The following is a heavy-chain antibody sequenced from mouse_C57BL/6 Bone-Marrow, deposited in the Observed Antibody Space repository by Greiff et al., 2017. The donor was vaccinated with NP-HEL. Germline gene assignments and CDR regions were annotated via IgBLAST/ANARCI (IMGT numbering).Heavy chain of an antibody. D-gene: IGHD1-1*01. CDR1: GFNIKDYY. CDR2: IDPEDGDT. V-gene: IGHV14-1*01. CDR3: TTDYYGSSYFDDY. Sequence: VQLKESGAELVRPGASVKLSCTASGFNIKDYYMHWVKQRPEQGLEWIGRIDPEDGDTEYAPKFQGKATMTADTSSNTAYLQLSSLTSEDTAVYYCTTDYYGSSYFDDYWGQGTTLTVSS. J-gene: IGHJ2*01.